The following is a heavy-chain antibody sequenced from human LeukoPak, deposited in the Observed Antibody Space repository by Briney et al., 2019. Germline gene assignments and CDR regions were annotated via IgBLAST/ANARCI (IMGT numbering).Heavy chain of an antibody. CDR2: IKPDGNEK. D-gene: IGHD2-2*01. V-gene: IGHV3-7*01. J-gene: IGHJ4*02. Sequence: VGSLRLSCPASGLTFTDFWMNWVRLAPGRGLEWLANIKPDGNEKYYVDSVKGRFDISRDNAKNEVYLEMNSLRAEDTGVYYCSGRDSSRSPRAYWGQGTLVRVSS. CDR1: GLTFTDFW. CDR3: SGRDSSRSPRAY.